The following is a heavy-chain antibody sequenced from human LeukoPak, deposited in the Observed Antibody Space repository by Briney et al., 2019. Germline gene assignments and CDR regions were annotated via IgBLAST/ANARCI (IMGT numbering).Heavy chain of an antibody. Sequence: TGGSLRLSCAASGFTFSNYGMHWVRQAPGKGLEWVAVIWYDGSNKYYEDSVKGRLTISRDNSKNTLYLQMNSLRAEDTAVYYCARGIAVAGDAFDIWGQGTIVTVSS. J-gene: IGHJ3*02. V-gene: IGHV3-33*01. CDR1: GFTFSNYG. CDR3: ARGIAVAGDAFDI. CDR2: IWYDGSNK. D-gene: IGHD6-19*01.